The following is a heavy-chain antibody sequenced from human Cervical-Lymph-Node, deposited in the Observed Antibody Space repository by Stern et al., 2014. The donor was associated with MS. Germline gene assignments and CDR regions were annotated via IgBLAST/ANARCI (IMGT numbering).Heavy chain of an antibody. CDR3: ARDTCRGGGCYFRY. D-gene: IGHD2-15*01. CDR1: GFIFSSYA. CDR2: LSNEGSKQ. V-gene: IGHV3-30-3*01. J-gene: IGHJ4*02. Sequence: QVQLVESGGGVVQPGRSLRLSCAASGFIFSSYAMHWVRQAPGKGLDWVGFLSNEGSKQFYADSVKGRFTISRDNSNNTLYLQMNSLRPEDTAVYYCARDTCRGGGCYFRYWGQGILITVSS.